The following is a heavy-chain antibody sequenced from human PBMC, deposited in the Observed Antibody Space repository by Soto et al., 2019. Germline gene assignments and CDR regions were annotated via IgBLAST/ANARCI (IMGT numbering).Heavy chain of an antibody. CDR3: ARGYSSSWAYYYYYYGMDV. Sequence: LSLTCAVYGGSFSGYYWSWIRQPPGKGLEWIGEINHSGSTNYNPSLKSRVTISVDTSKNQFSLKLSSVTAADTAVYYCARGYSSSWAYYYYYYGMDVWGQGTTVTVS. CDR2: INHSGST. J-gene: IGHJ6*02. V-gene: IGHV4-34*01. CDR1: GGSFSGYY. D-gene: IGHD6-13*01.